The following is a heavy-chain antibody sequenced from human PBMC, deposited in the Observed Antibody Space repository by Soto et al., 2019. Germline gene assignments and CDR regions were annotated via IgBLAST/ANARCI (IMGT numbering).Heavy chain of an antibody. CDR1: GGSISSGGYY. V-gene: IGHV4-31*03. D-gene: IGHD3-22*01. Sequence: SETLSLTCTVSGGSISSGGYYWSWIRQHPGKGLEWIGYIYYSGSTYYNPSLKSRVTISVDTSKNQFSLKLSSVTAADTAVYYCARVVRVFCGDYSIQHFYYWGQGTLVTVSS. CDR3: ARVVRVFCGDYSIQHFYY. CDR2: IYYSGST. J-gene: IGHJ4*02.